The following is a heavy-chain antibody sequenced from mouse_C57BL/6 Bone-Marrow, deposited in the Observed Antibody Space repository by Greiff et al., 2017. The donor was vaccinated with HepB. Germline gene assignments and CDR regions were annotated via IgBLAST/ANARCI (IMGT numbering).Heavy chain of an antibody. V-gene: IGHV1-82*01. CDR2: IYPGDGDT. D-gene: IGHD1-1*01. Sequence: VQLQESGPELVKPGASVKISCKASGYAFSSSWMNWVKQRPGKGLEWIGRIYPGDGDTNYNGKFKGKATLTADKSSSTAYMQLSSLTSEDSAVYCCARAAYYGSSYGWYFDVWGTGTTVTVSS. J-gene: IGHJ1*03. CDR1: GYAFSSSW. CDR3: ARAAYYGSSYGWYFDV.